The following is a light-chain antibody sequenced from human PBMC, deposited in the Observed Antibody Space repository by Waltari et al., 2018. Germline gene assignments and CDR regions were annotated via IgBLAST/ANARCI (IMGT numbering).Light chain of an antibody. V-gene: IGLV2-14*01. CDR1: SNDVGAYNY. J-gene: IGLJ2*01. Sequence: QSALTQPASVSGSPGQSITISCTGTSNDVGAYNYVSWYQQYPGRAPKLMLYDVNNRAAHISDRFSGSKSGNTASLTISGLRAEDEADYYCSSSTDTNGRIFGGGTKVTVL. CDR2: DVN. CDR3: SSSTDTNGRI.